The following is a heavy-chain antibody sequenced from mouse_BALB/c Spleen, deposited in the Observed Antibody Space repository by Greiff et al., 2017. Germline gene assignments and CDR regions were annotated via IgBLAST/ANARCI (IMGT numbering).Heavy chain of an antibody. CDR1: GFSLTSYG. V-gene: IGHV2-9*02. D-gene: IGHD2-3*01. Sequence: VQVVESGPGLVAPSQSLSITCTVSGFSLTSYGVHWVRQPPGKGLEWLGVIWAGGSTNYNSALMSRLSISKDNSKSQVFLKMNSLQTDDTAMYYCARDRGDGYYYAMDYWGQGTSVTVSS. J-gene: IGHJ4*01. CDR3: ARDRGDGYYYAMDY. CDR2: IWAGGST.